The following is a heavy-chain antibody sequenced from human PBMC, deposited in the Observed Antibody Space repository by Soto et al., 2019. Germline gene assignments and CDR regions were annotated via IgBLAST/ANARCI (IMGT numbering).Heavy chain of an antibody. V-gene: IGHV1-69*01. CDR1: GDTFKNCA. D-gene: IGHD1-7*01. CDR2: IIPLFGTT. J-gene: IGHJ6*02. Sequence: QVQLVQSGVEVRRPGSSVKVSCKASGDTFKNCAISWVRQAPGQGLEWMGGIIPLFGTTDFAQRFQGRLTTRTNQSTTTAYREPSRLISEGPATYDRAADLGFRKLSGVWGQGTSFIVSS. CDR3: AADLGFRKLSGV.